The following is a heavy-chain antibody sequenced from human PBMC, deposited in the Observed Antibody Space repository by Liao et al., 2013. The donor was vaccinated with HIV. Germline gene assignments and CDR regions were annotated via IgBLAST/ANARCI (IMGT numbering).Heavy chain of an antibody. CDR1: GGSISSYY. D-gene: IGHD3-3*01. V-gene: IGHV4-4*07. CDR2: IYTSGST. Sequence: QVQLQESGPGLVKPSETLSLTCTVSGGSISSYYWSWIRQPAGKGLEWIGRIYTSGSTNYNPSLKSRVTMSVDTSKNQFSLRLRSVTAADTAVYYCARGNDFWSGYRADAFDIWGQGTMVTVSS. J-gene: IGHJ3*02. CDR3: ARGNDFWSGYRADAFDI.